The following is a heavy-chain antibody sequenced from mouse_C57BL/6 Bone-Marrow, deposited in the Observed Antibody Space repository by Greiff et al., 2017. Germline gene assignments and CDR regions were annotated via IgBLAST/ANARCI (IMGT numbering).Heavy chain of an antibody. CDR2: IRNKADNHAY. Sequence: EVQLQESGGGLVQPGGSMKLSCAASGFTFTDAWMDWVRQSPEKGLEWVAEIRNKADNHAYYYAESVKGRFSISRDDSKSSVYLQMNSLRAEDTGVYYCARSRSQATSFAYWGQGTLVTVSA. V-gene: IGHV6-6*01. CDR3: ARSRSQATSFAY. J-gene: IGHJ3*01. D-gene: IGHD3-2*02. CDR1: GFTFTDAW.